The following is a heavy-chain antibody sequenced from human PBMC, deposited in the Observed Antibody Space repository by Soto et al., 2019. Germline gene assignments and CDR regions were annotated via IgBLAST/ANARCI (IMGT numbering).Heavy chain of an antibody. CDR1: GYTFTSYH. V-gene: IGHV1-18*01. CDR3: ARDTPPTDY. J-gene: IGHJ4*02. Sequence: QVQLVQSGAEVKKPGASVKVSCKTSGYTFTSYHISWVRQAPGQGLEWMGWISAYNTNTNYAQKFQGRVTMTTDTLTSTADMELRILRSDDTAVYYCARDTPPTDYWGQGTLVTVSS. CDR2: ISAYNTNT.